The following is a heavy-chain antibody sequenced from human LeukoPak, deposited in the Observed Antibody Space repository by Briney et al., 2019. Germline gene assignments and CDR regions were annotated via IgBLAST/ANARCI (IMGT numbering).Heavy chain of an antibody. CDR3: ARPSASSGSYYTDAFDI. D-gene: IGHD3-10*01. CDR1: GFTFSSYS. Sequence: GSLRLSCAASGFTFSSYSMNWVRQAPGKGLEWVSYISSSSSTIYYADSVKGRFTISRDNAKNSLYLQMNSLRDEDTAVYYCARPSASSGSYYTDAFDIWGQGTMVTVSS. V-gene: IGHV3-48*02. CDR2: ISSSSSTI. J-gene: IGHJ3*02.